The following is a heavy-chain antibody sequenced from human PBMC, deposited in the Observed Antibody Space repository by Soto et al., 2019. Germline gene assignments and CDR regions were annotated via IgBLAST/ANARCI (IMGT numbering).Heavy chain of an antibody. Sequence: QEQLMESGGGVVQPGRSLRLSCVASGFSFSSQAMHWVRQAPGKGLEWVAAISNDGKRQLYADSVKDRFTISRDNSRNTLALQMNNLRTEDTGVYFCARDIYSYGSVGTPDIWGQGTMVTVSS. J-gene: IGHJ3*02. CDR2: ISNDGKRQ. D-gene: IGHD5-18*01. CDR3: ARDIYSYGSVGTPDI. CDR1: GFSFSSQA. V-gene: IGHV3-30*04.